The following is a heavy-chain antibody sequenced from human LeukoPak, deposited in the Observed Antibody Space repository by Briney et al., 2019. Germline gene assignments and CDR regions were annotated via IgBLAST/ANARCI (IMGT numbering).Heavy chain of an antibody. Sequence: GGSLRLSCAASGFTFDDYAMHWVRQAPGKGLEWVSGISWNSGSIGYADSVKGRFTISRDNAKNSLYLQMNSLRAEDTALYYCAKDLQAVAKYYFDYWGQGTLVTVSS. CDR2: ISWNSGSI. CDR3: AKDLQAVAKYYFDY. V-gene: IGHV3-9*01. J-gene: IGHJ4*02. CDR1: GFTFDDYA. D-gene: IGHD6-19*01.